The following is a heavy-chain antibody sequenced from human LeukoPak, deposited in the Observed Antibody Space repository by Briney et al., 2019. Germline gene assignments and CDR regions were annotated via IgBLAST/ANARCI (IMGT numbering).Heavy chain of an antibody. CDR1: GFTFSSYA. Sequence: PGGSLRLSCAASGFTFSSYAMHWVRQAPGKGLEWVAVISYDGSNKYYADSVKGRFTISRDNSKNTLYLQMNSLRAEDTAVYYCARGEYSSSWTADYWGQGTLVTVSS. CDR2: ISYDGSNK. V-gene: IGHV3-30-3*01. CDR3: ARGEYSSSWTADY. J-gene: IGHJ4*02. D-gene: IGHD6-13*01.